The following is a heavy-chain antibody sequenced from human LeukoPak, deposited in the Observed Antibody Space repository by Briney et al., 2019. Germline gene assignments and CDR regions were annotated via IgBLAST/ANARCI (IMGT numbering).Heavy chain of an antibody. CDR3: AREASLNYMDV. CDR1: GFTFSSYW. V-gene: IGHV3-7*01. Sequence: GGSLRLSCAASGFTFSSYWMSWVCQAPGKGLEWVANIKQDEGEKYYVDSVKGRFTISRDNAKNSLYPQMNSLRAEDTAVYYCAREASLNYMDVWGKGTTVTVSS. CDR2: IKQDEGEK. J-gene: IGHJ6*03.